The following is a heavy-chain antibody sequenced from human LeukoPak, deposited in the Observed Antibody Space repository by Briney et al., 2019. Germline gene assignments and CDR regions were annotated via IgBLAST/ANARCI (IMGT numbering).Heavy chain of an antibody. CDR1: GFTFSSYE. V-gene: IGHV3-48*03. CDR2: ISSSGSTI. Sequence: GGSLRLSCAASGFTFSSYEMNWVRQAPGKGLEWVSYISSSGSTIYYADSVKGRFTISRDNAKNSLYLQMNSLRAEDTAVYYCARSTTMVRGAFDIWGQGTMVTVSS. CDR3: ARSTTMVRGAFDI. D-gene: IGHD3-10*01. J-gene: IGHJ3*02.